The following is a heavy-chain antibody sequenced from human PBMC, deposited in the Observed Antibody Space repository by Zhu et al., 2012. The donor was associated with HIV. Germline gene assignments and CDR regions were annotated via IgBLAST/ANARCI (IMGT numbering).Heavy chain of an antibody. V-gene: IGHV4-59*01. CDR3: AREPRMATITWYFDL. D-gene: IGHD5-24*01. J-gene: IGHJ2*01. CDR1: GGSISSYY. Sequence: QVQLQESGPGLVKPSETLSLTCTVSGGSISSYYWSWIRQPPGKGLEWIGYIYYSGSTNYNPSLKSRVTISVDTSKNQFSLKLSSVTAADTAVYYCAREPRMATITWYFDLWGRGTLVTVSS. CDR2: IYYSGST.